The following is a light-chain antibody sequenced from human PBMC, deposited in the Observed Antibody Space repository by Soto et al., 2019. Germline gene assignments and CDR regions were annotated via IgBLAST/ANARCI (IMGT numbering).Light chain of an antibody. V-gene: IGLV2-14*01. Sequence: QYALTQPASVSGPPGQSITISCTGTTSDVGGFNYVSWYQQHPGKAPKLMIYEVSNRPSGVSNRFSGSKSGNTASLTISGLQAEDEADYYCSSFSSSTLYVFGTGTKVTVL. CDR2: EVS. CDR3: SSFSSSTLYV. J-gene: IGLJ1*01. CDR1: TSDVGGFNY.